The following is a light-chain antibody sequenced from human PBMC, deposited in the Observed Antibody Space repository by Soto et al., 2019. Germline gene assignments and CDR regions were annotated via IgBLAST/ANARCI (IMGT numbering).Light chain of an antibody. J-gene: IGKJ2*03. CDR2: KAS. CDR1: QTIFSW. Sequence: IQMTQSPSTLSASVGDRVSITCRASQTIFSWLAWYQQKPGKAPNLLIYKASSLESGVPSRYSGSGSGTEFTLTISGLQPDYFAAYYCQQYNSYPYSFGQGTKLEIK. CDR3: QQYNSYPYS. V-gene: IGKV1-5*03.